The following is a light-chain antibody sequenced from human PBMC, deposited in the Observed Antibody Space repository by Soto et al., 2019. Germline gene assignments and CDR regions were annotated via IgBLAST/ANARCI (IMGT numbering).Light chain of an antibody. J-gene: IGLJ1*01. CDR2: EVY. CDR1: FNDVGGYNY. V-gene: IGLV2-8*01. Sequence: QSALTQPPSASGSPGQSVTISCTGTFNDVGGYNYVSWYQQHPGKAPKVIIYEVYKRPSGVPERFSGSKSGNTASLTVSGLQAEDEAVYYCASYAGNSRYVFGTGTKLTVL. CDR3: ASYAGNSRYV.